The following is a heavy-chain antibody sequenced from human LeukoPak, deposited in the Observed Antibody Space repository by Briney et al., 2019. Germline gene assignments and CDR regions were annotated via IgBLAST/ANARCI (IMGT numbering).Heavy chain of an antibody. Sequence: PGGSLRLSCAASGFTFDDYAMHWVRQAPGKGLEWVSGISWNSGSIGYADSVKGRFTISRDNAKNSLYLQMNSLRAEDTALYYCAKDRSLAVTTGYFDYWGQGTLVTVSS. J-gene: IGHJ4*02. CDR2: ISWNSGSI. D-gene: IGHD4-17*01. CDR1: GFTFDDYA. CDR3: AKDRSLAVTTGYFDY. V-gene: IGHV3-9*01.